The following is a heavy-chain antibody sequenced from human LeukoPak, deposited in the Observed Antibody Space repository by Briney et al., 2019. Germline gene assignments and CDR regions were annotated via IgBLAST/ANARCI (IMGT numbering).Heavy chain of an antibody. CDR2: IWYDGSNK. CDR1: GFTFSSYV. D-gene: IGHD3-3*01. V-gene: IGHV3-33*06. Sequence: GGSLRLSCAASGFTFSSYVMHWVRQAPGKGLEWVAVIWYDGSNKYYADSVKGRFTISRDNSKNTLYLQMNSLRAEDTAVYYCAKDLNDFWSGYLFDYWGQGTLVTVSS. J-gene: IGHJ4*02. CDR3: AKDLNDFWSGYLFDY.